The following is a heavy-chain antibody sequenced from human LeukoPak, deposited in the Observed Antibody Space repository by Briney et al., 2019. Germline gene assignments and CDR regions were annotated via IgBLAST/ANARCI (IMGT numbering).Heavy chain of an antibody. CDR2: INPDGSEK. D-gene: IGHD3-10*01. CDR1: GFTFSIYS. CDR3: AKDDNYIHFSS. V-gene: IGHV3-7*03. Sequence: GGSLRLSCAASGFTFSIYSMSWVRQAPGKGLEWAANINPDGSEKYYLDSVKGRMTISRDNTKNTLYLQMNSLRAEDTAVYYCAKDDNYIHFSSWGQGTLVTVSS. J-gene: IGHJ5*02.